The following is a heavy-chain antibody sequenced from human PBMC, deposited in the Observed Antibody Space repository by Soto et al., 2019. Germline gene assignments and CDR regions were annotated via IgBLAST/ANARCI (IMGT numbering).Heavy chain of an antibody. CDR3: ARAKYDFWSGYHYYYYYGMDV. CDR1: GGSFSGYY. CDR2: INHSGST. J-gene: IGHJ6*02. Sequence: SETLSLTCAVYGGSFSGYYWSWIRQPPGKGLEWIGEINHSGSTNYNPSLKSRVTISVDTSKNQFSLKLSSVTAADTAVYYCARAKYDFWSGYHYYYYYGMDVWGQGTTVTVS. D-gene: IGHD3-3*01. V-gene: IGHV4-34*01.